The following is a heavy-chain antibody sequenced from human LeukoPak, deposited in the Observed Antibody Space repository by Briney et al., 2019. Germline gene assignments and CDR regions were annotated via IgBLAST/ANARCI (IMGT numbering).Heavy chain of an antibody. D-gene: IGHD5-18*01. CDR2: ISYDGSNK. J-gene: IGHJ3*02. Sequence: GGSLRLSCAASGFTFSSYAMHWVRQAPGKGLEWVAVISYDGSNKYYADSVKGRFTISRDNSKNTLYLQMNSLRAEDTAVYYCARDMFGLDTAMANAFDIWGQGTMVTVSS. CDR3: ARDMFGLDTAMANAFDI. CDR1: GFTFSSYA. V-gene: IGHV3-30*04.